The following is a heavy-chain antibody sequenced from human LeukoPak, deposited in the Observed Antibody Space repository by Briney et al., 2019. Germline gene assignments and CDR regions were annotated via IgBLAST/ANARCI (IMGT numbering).Heavy chain of an antibody. CDR1: GYTFTGYY. CDR3: ARVISGSYSYFDY. Sequence: GASVKVSCKASGYTFTGYYMHWVRQAPGQGLEWVGWINPNSGGTNYAQKFQGRVTMTRDTSISTAYMELSRLRSDDTAVYYCARVISGSYSYFDYWGQGTLVTVSS. V-gene: IGHV1-2*02. D-gene: IGHD1-26*01. CDR2: INPNSGGT. J-gene: IGHJ4*02.